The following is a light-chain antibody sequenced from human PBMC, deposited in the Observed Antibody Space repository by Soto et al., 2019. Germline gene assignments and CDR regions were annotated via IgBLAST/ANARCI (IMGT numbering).Light chain of an antibody. CDR2: EVS. J-gene: IGLJ2*01. Sequence: QSALTQPASVSGSPGQSITISCTGTSSDVGAYNYVSWYQQHPGKAPKLMIYEVSYRPSGVSDRFSGSRSGNTASLTISGLQTEDEADYYCCSYTSISTSAVFGGGTKLTVL. CDR1: SSDVGAYNY. V-gene: IGLV2-14*01. CDR3: CSYTSISTSAV.